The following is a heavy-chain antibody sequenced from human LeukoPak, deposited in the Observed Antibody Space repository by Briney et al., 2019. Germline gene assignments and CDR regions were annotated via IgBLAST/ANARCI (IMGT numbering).Heavy chain of an antibody. Sequence: ASVKVSCKASGYTFTSYYMHWVRQAPGQGLEWMGIINPSGGSTSYAQKFQGRVTMTRDTSTSTVYMELSSLGSEDTAVYYCARALFVDAYFDYWGQGTLVTVSS. J-gene: IGHJ4*02. CDR2: INPSGGST. V-gene: IGHV1-46*03. D-gene: IGHD2-21*01. CDR3: ARALFVDAYFDY. CDR1: GYTFTSYY.